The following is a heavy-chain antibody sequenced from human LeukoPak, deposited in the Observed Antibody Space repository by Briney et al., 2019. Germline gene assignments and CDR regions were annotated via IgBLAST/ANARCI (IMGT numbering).Heavy chain of an antibody. CDR3: GRYEYGSESYSFDY. D-gene: IGHD3-10*01. CDR2: IYTSGST. J-gene: IGHJ4*02. V-gene: IGHV4-4*07. Sequence: SETLSLTCTVSGGSISSYYWSWIRQPAGKGLEWIGRIYTSGSTNYNPSLKSRVTMSVDTSKNQFSLKLSSVTAADTPVYYCGRYEYGSESYSFDYWGQGTVVSVSS. CDR1: GGSISSYY.